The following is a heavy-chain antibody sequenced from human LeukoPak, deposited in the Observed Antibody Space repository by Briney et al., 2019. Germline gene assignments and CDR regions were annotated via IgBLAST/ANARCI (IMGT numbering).Heavy chain of an antibody. CDR3: ARDSEYYYDSSGYHDY. CDR1: GFTVSSNY. CDR2: IYSGGST. D-gene: IGHD3-22*01. J-gene: IGHJ4*02. V-gene: IGHV3-66*01. Sequence: GGSLRLSCAASGFTVSSNYMSWVRQAPGKGLEWVSVIYSGGSTYYADSVKGRFTISRDNSKNTLYLQMNSLRAEDTAVYYCARDSEYYYDSSGYHDYWGQGTLVTVSS.